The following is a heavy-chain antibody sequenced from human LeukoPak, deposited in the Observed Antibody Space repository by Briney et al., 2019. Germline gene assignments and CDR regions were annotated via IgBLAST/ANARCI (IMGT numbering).Heavy chain of an antibody. V-gene: IGHV3-74*03. CDR3: ARDNYQTS. J-gene: IGHJ3*01. CDR2: INTDGSST. D-gene: IGHD5-24*01. Sequence: GGSLRLSCAASGFTFSNSWMHWVRKAPGKGLVWVSRINTDGSSTTYADSAKGRFSISRDNAKNTLYLEMNSLRAEDTALYYCARDNYQTSWGQGTMVTVSS. CDR1: GFTFSNSW.